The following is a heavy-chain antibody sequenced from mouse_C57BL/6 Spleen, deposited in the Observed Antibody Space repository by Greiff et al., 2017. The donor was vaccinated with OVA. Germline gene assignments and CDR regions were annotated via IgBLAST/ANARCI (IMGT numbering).Heavy chain of an antibody. D-gene: IGHD1-1*01. CDR3: ARDYGSSGAWFAY. Sequence: QVQLQQPGAELVKPGASVKLSCKASGYTFTSYWMQWVKQRPGQGLEWIGEIDPSDSYTNYNQKFKGKATLTVDPSSSTAYMQLSSLTSEDSAVYYCARDYGSSGAWFAYWGQGTLVTVSA. CDR2: IDPSDSYT. V-gene: IGHV1-50*01. J-gene: IGHJ3*01. CDR1: GYTFTSYW.